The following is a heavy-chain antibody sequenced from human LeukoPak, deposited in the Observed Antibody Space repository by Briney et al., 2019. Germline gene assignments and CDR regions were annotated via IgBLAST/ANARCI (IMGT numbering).Heavy chain of an antibody. J-gene: IGHJ6*03. CDR2: IIPIFGTA. CDR3: ASSYYYYYMDV. CDR1: GGTFSSYA. Sequence: SVKVSCKASGGTFSSYAISWVRQAPGQGLESMGGIIPIFGTANYAQKFQGRVTITADKSTSTAYMELSSLRSEDTAVYYCASSYYYYYMDVWGKGTTVTVSS. V-gene: IGHV1-69*06.